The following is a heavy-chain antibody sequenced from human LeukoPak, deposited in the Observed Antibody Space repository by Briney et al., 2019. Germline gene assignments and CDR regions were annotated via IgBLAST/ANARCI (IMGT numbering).Heavy chain of an antibody. CDR3: ARVREGYCSSTSCYRAFDY. V-gene: IGHV7-4-1*02. D-gene: IGHD2-2*01. J-gene: IGHJ4*02. CDR1: GYTFTSYA. CDR2: LNTNTGNP. Sequence: ASAKVSCKASGYTFTSYAMNWVRQAPGQGLEWMGWLNTNTGNPTYAQGFTGRFVFSLDTSVSTAYLQISSLKAEDTAVYYCARVREGYCSSTSCYRAFDYWGQGTLVTVSS.